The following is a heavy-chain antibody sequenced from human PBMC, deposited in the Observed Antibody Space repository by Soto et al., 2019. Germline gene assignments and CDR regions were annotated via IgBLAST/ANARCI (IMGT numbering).Heavy chain of an antibody. J-gene: IGHJ4*02. CDR3: AKGYYYDSSGLEGDY. V-gene: IGHV3-23*01. D-gene: IGHD3-22*01. CDR1: GITFSSSA. Sequence: EVQLLESGGGFIQPGGSLRLSCAASGITFSSSAMSWVRQAPGKGLQWVSLITGSGGRTYYADSVKGRFTISRDNSKNTLYLQMNSLRAEDTAVYYCAKGYYYDSSGLEGDYCGQGPLVTVSS. CDR2: ITGSGGRT.